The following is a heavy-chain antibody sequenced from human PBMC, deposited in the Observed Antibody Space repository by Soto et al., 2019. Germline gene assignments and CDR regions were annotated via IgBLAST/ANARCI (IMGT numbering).Heavy chain of an antibody. CDR3: AYFYGTTWSHFYS. V-gene: IGHV3-23*01. J-gene: IGHJ4*02. CDR1: GFSFNSYA. Sequence: GGSLRISCAASGFSFNSYAMSWVRQAPGKGLEWVSAISGSGGSTYYADSGKGRFTISRDNSKNTRYLQMNSLRAEETAVDYGAYFYGTTWSHFYSCCQRPLVTVSS. D-gene: IGHD3-10*01. CDR2: ISGSGGST.